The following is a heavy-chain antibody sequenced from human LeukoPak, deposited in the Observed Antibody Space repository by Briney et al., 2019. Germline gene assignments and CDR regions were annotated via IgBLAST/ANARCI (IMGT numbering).Heavy chain of an antibody. V-gene: IGHV3-43*01. Sequence: PGGSLRLSCAASGFTFEEYSMQWVRRPPGKGLEWVAVIRWDGGTTYYADSVKGRFTISRDNSEKSVYLQMNSLRADDTAVYYCVGSSGWPAYWGQGTLVAVSS. CDR2: IRWDGGTT. CDR3: VGSSGWPAY. D-gene: IGHD6-19*01. J-gene: IGHJ4*02. CDR1: GFTFEEYS.